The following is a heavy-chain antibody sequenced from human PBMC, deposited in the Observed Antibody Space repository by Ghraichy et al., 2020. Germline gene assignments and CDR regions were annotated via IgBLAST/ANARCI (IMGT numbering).Heavy chain of an antibody. CDR2: IYYSGST. Sequence: SETLSLTCTVSGGSISSSSYYWGWIRQPPGKGLEWIGSIYYSGSTYYNPSLKSRVTISVDTSNDQFSLKLSSVTAADTAVYYCAKPYSSSWYYYYMDVWGKGRTVTVSS. CDR1: GGSISSSSYY. D-gene: IGHD6-13*01. J-gene: IGHJ6*03. CDR3: AKPYSSSWYYYYMDV. V-gene: IGHV4-39*01.